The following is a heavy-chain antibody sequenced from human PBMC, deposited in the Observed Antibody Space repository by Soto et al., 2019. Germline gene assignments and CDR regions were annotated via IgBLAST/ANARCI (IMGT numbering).Heavy chain of an antibody. CDR1: GFTFSSYW. CDR3: ARGGLLDYDPDD. V-gene: IGHV3-74*01. CDR2: INSDGSKT. Sequence: EVQLVESGGDLVQPGGSLRLSCAASGFTFSSYWMHWVRQAPGKGLVWVSGINSDGSKTRYADSVKGRFTISRDNPKSALDLQMDSLRAEDAALYYGARGGLLDYDPDDWGQGALVTVS. J-gene: IGHJ4*02. D-gene: IGHD3-3*01.